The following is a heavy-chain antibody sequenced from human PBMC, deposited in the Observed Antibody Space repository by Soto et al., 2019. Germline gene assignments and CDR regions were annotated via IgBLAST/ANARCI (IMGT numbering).Heavy chain of an antibody. D-gene: IGHD3-16*01. CDR2: LSYDGSNE. CDR1: RFSFSGYD. Sequence: QVQLVGSGGGVVQPGRSLRLSCVASRFSFSGYDMHWVRQTPGRGLEWLAVLSYDGSNEYYADSVKGRFTISRDSSKNTLYLQMNSLRPEDTAVYSCARDPPGYVAFDTWGQGTMVTVSS. V-gene: IGHV3-30*03. J-gene: IGHJ3*02. CDR3: ARDPPGYVAFDT.